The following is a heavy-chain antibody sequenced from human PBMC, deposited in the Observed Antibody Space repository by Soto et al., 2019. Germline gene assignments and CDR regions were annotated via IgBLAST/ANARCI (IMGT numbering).Heavy chain of an antibody. J-gene: IGHJ6*02. Sequence: SETLSLTCTVSGGSISSYYWSWIRQPPGKGLEYIGYIYYSGSTNYNPSLKSRVTISVDTSKKQFSLKLSSVTAADTAVYYCARATTVPKYYYYGMDVWGQGTTVTVSS. V-gene: IGHV4-59*01. CDR3: ARATTVPKYYYYGMDV. CDR1: GGSISSYY. CDR2: IYYSGST. D-gene: IGHD4-4*01.